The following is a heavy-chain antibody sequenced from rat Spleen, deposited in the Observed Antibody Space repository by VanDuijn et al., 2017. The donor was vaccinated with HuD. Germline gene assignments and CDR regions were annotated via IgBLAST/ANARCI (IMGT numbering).Heavy chain of an antibody. D-gene: IGHD1-9*01. V-gene: IGHV2-32*01. CDR2: KWSDGDT. Sequence: QVQLKESGPGLVQPSQTLSLTCTVSGFSLTSSHVHWVRQPPGKGLEWMGVKWSDGDTSNNSALKSRLSISRDTSKSQVFLKMNSLQTEDTATYYCARDRTYYGYSPFAYWGQGTLVTVSS. CDR1: GFSLTSSH. J-gene: IGHJ3*01. CDR3: ARDRTYYGYSPFAY.